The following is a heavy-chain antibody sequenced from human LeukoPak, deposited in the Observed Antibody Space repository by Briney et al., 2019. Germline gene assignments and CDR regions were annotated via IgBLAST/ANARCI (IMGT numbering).Heavy chain of an antibody. D-gene: IGHD6-6*01. V-gene: IGHV4-61*05. CDR1: GASISSITYS. Sequence: SETLSLTCTVSGASISSITYSWGWIRQPPGKGLEWIGEIYHSGDTTFTNFNPSLKSRVTVSVDKSRNQFSLKLSSLTAADTAVYFCVKRPAYSSFRFDYWGQGTLVTVSS. CDR2: IYHSGDTTFT. J-gene: IGHJ4*02. CDR3: VKRPAYSSFRFDY.